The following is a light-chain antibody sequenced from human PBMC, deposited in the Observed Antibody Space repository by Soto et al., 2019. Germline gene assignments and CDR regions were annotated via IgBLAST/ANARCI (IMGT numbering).Light chain of an antibody. CDR3: SSYTSSSTVV. J-gene: IGLJ2*01. CDR1: SSDVGGYNY. V-gene: IGLV2-14*01. CDR2: DVS. Sequence: QSALTQPAFVSGSPGQSNTISCTGTSSDVGGYNYVSWYQQHTGKAPKLMIYDVSNRPSGVSNRFSGSKSGNTASLTISGLQAEDEADYYCSSYTSSSTVVFGGGTKLTVL.